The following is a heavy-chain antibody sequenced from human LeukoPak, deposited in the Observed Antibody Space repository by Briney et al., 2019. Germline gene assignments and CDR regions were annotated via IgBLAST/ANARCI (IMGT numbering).Heavy chain of an antibody. J-gene: IGHJ3*02. D-gene: IGHD3-3*01. Sequence: SVTVSFKASGDGFSNYGINWVRRAPGQGLEWIGGIIPKFAAVNYAPRFQGRVTMTTDTSTSTADMELSSLTPDDTAVYHCARDLGYLEWLGVFDMWGPGTMVTVSS. V-gene: IGHV1-69*05. CDR3: ARDLGYLEWLGVFDM. CDR1: GDGFSNYG. CDR2: IIPKFAAV.